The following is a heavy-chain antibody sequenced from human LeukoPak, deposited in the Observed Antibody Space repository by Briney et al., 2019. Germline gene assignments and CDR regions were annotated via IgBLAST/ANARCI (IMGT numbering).Heavy chain of an antibody. CDR1: GFTFSSYA. D-gene: IGHD3-22*01. V-gene: IGHV3-30*02. CDR3: AKSFYYAFDY. CDR2: IQYDGTNK. Sequence: GGSLRLSCAASGFTFSSYAMHWVRQAPGKGLEWVAFIQYDGTNKYYADSVKGRFTISRDNSKNTLYLQMNSLRAEDTAVYYCAKSFYYAFDYWGQGTLVTVSS. J-gene: IGHJ4*02.